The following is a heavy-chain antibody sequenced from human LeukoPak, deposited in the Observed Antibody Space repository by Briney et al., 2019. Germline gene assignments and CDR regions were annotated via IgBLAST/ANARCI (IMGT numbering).Heavy chain of an antibody. Sequence: ASVKVSCKASGGTFSSYTISWVRQAPGQWLEWMGRIIPILGIANYAQKFQGRVTITADKSTSTAYMELSSLRSEDTAVYYCARDPHDKEYDFWSGYYGMDVWGQGTTVTVSS. J-gene: IGHJ6*02. CDR1: GGTFSSYT. D-gene: IGHD3-3*01. V-gene: IGHV1-69*04. CDR2: IIPILGIA. CDR3: ARDPHDKEYDFWSGYYGMDV.